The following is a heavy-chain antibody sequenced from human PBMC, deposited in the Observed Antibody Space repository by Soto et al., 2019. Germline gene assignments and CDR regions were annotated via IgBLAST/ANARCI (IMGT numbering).Heavy chain of an antibody. CDR3: ARMYYYDSSWRANGDAFDI. Sequence: SVKVSCKASGGTFSSYAISWLRQAPGQGLEWMGGIIPIFGTANYAQKFQGRVTITADESTSTAYMELSSLRSEDTAVYYCARMYYYDSSWRANGDAFDIWGQGTMVTVSS. V-gene: IGHV1-69*13. CDR1: GGTFSSYA. J-gene: IGHJ3*02. CDR2: IIPIFGTA. D-gene: IGHD3-22*01.